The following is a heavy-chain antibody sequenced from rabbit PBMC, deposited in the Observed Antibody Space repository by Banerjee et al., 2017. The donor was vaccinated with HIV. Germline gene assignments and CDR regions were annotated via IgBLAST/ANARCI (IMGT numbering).Heavy chain of an antibody. V-gene: IGHV1S40*01. D-gene: IGHD8-1*01. J-gene: IGHJ4*01. Sequence: WAKGRFTISKTSSTTVTLQMTSLTAADTATYFCARWVGSGSSYDTFKLWGPGTLVTVS. CDR3: ARWVGSGSSYDTFKL.